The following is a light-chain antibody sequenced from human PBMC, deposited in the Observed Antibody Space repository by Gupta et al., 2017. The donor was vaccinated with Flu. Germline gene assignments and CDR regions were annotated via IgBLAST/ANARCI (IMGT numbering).Light chain of an antibody. J-gene: IGKJ1*01. CDR2: GAA. V-gene: IGKV3-15*01. CDR3: HQARNRHPSWT. Sequence: EIVLTQSPGFLSVSPGERATLSCRASNNLGRNLAWFQQKQGQAPPLLIYGAAARAGGGIARFSGSGGGTEFNLTISGRQSEDFESYYCHQARNRHPSWTFGRGTKLEIK. CDR1: NNLGRN.